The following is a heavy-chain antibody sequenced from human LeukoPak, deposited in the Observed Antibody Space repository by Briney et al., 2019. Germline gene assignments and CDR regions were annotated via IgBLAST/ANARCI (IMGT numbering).Heavy chain of an antibody. CDR2: ISSGSNYT. CDR1: GFSLRSYS. V-gene: IGHV3-21*01. CDR3: ASARYGAFDI. D-gene: IGHD3-16*01. Sequence: KSGGSLRLSCAATGFSLRSYSMTWVRQAPGKGLEWVSSISSGSNYTYYADSVKGRFTISRDNAKSSLYLQMNSLRAEDTAVYYCASARYGAFDIWGRGTMVTVSS. J-gene: IGHJ3*02.